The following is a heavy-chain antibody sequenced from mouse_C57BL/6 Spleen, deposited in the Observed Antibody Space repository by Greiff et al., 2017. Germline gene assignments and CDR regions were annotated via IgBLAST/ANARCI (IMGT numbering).Heavy chain of an antibody. CDR1: GYTFTDYN. V-gene: IGHV1-22*01. J-gene: IGHJ2*01. D-gene: IGHD1-1*01. Sequence: DVQLQESGPELVKPGASVKMSCKASGYTFTDYNMHWVKQSHGKSLEWIGYINPNNGGTSYNQKFKGKATLTVNKSSSTAYMELRSLTSEDSAVYYCANYYYGSRFDYWGQGTTLTVSS. CDR2: INPNNGGT. CDR3: ANYYYGSRFDY.